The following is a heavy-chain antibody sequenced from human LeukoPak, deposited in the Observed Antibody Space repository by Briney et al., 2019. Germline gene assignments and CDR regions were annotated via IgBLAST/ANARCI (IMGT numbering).Heavy chain of an antibody. D-gene: IGHD2-2*01. V-gene: IGHV4-4*07. J-gene: IGHJ6*03. Sequence: SETLSLTCTVSGGSISSYYWSWIRQPAGKGLEWIGRIYTSGSTNYNPSLKSRVTMSVDTSKNQFSLKLSSVTAADTAVYYCARDREYCSSTSCPADYYYYYMDVWGKGTTVTVSS. CDR3: ARDREYCSSTSCPADYYYYYMDV. CDR2: IYTSGST. CDR1: GGSISSYY.